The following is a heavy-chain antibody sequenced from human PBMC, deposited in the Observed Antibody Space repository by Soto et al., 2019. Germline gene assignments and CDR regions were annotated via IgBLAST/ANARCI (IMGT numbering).Heavy chain of an antibody. CDR3: ARGDYGTGGYPFPYFDY. D-gene: IGHD2-8*02. J-gene: IGHJ4*02. V-gene: IGHV1-2*02. Sequence: HEPLVQSWAEVKRPGASLKVSCKASGYSFTGYYIHWVRQAPGQGLEWMGWINPDSGATNYAQNFQGRVTLTSDTSISTASMDLTSLTSDDTAVYYCARGDYGTGGYPFPYFDYWAQGTLVIVSS. CDR2: INPDSGAT. CDR1: GYSFTGYY.